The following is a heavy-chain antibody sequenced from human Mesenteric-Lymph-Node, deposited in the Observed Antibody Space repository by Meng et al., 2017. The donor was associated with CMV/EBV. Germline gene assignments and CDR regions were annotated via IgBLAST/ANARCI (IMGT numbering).Heavy chain of an antibody. D-gene: IGHD3-10*01. V-gene: IGHV3-53*01. CDR3: ARGLMVRGAYGMDV. Sequence: GESLKISCAASGFTVSSNYMSWVRQAPGKGLEWVSVIYTGGRTYYADSVKGRFTISRDNSKNTLYLQMNSLRAEDTAVYYCARGLMVRGAYGMDVWGQGTTVTVSS. CDR1: GFTVSSNY. J-gene: IGHJ6*02. CDR2: IYTGGRT.